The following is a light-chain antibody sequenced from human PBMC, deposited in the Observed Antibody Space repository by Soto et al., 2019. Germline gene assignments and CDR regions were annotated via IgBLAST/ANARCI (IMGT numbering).Light chain of an antibody. V-gene: IGLV2-8*01. CDR1: RSDVGGYNY. Sequence: QSVLTQPPSASGSPGQSVTFSCTGTRSDVGGYNYVSWYQQHPGKAPKLMIYEVNKRPSGVPDRFSGSKSGNTASLTISGLQAEDEADYYYFSYAGSTYVFGTGTKVTVL. J-gene: IGLJ1*01. CDR2: EVN. CDR3: FSYAGSTYV.